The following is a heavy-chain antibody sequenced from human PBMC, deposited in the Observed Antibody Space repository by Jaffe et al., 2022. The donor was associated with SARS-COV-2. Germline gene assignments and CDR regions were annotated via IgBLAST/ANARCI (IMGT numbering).Heavy chain of an antibody. CDR1: GFTFSGYG. J-gene: IGHJ4*02. V-gene: IGHV3-30*03. CDR2: ISYDGSNK. D-gene: IGHD2-21*01. CDR3: ATGQRASPDVLWY. Sequence: QVQLVESGGGVVQPGRSLRLSCAASGFTFSGYGMNWVRQAPGKGLEWVAVISYDGSNKYYADSVKGRFTISRDNSKNTLYLQMNSLRAEDTAVYYCATGQRASPDVLWYWGQGTLVTVSS.